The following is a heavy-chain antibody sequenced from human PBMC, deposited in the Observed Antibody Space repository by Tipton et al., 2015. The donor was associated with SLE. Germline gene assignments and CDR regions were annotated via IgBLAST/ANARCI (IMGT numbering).Heavy chain of an antibody. J-gene: IGHJ6*02. V-gene: IGHV1-18*04. CDR1: GYTFTSYG. D-gene: IGHD6-13*01. Sequence: QLVQSGAEAKKPGDSLKVSCKASGYTFTSYGISWVRQAPGQGLEWMGWISAYNGNTNYAQKLQGRVTMTTDTSTSTAYMELRSLRSDDTAVYYCARDQGIAAAGSGDWNGLDVWGQGTTVTVSS. CDR3: ARDQGIAAAGSGDWNGLDV. CDR2: ISAYNGNT.